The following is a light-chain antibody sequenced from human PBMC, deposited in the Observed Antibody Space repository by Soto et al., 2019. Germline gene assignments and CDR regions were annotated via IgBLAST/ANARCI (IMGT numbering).Light chain of an antibody. CDR1: QSIVGW. V-gene: IGKV1-5*01. J-gene: IGKJ1*01. CDR2: DAS. Sequence: DIQMTQSPSTLSASVGDRVTITCRASQSIVGWLAWYQQKPGKAPKLLIYDASSLEGGVPSRFTGTGYGTEFTLTISSLQPDDFATYYCQQYTSYKWTFGQGTKV. CDR3: QQYTSYKWT.